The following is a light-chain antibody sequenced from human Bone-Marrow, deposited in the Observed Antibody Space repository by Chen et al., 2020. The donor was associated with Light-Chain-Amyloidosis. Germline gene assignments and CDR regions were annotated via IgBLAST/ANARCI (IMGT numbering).Light chain of an antibody. V-gene: IGLV3-21*02. Sequence: SYVLTQPSSVSVAPGQTATSAGGGNNIGSTSVHWYQLTPGQAPLLVVYDDSDRPSGIPERLSGSNSGNTATLTISRVEAGDEADYYCQVWDRSSDRPVFGGGTKLTDL. CDR2: DDS. CDR1: NIGSTS. CDR3: QVWDRSSDRPV. J-gene: IGLJ3*02.